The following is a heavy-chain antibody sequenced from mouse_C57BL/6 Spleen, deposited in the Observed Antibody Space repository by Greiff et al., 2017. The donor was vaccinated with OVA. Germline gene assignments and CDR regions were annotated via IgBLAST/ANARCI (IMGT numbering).Heavy chain of an antibody. CDR3: ARYGYYGTDWFAY. CDR2: INPNNGGT. Sequence: EVQLQQSGPELVKPGASVKISCKASGYTFTDYYMNWVKQSHGKSLEWIGDINPNNGGTSYNQKFKGKATLTVDKSSSTAYMELRSLSSEDSAVYYCARYGYYGTDWFAYWGQGTLVTVSA. J-gene: IGHJ3*01. CDR1: GYTFTDYY. V-gene: IGHV1-26*01. D-gene: IGHD1-1*01.